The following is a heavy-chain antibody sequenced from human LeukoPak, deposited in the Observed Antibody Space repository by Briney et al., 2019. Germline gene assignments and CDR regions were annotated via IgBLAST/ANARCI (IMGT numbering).Heavy chain of an antibody. Sequence: SETLSLTCSVSGGSISSHYWSWIRQPPGKGLEWIGYIYYSGSTNYNPSLKSRVTISVDTSKNQFSLKLSSVTAADTAVYYCARRGYSGYGGDYFDYWGQGTLVTVSS. CDR2: IYYSGST. CDR1: GGSISSHY. D-gene: IGHD5-12*01. V-gene: IGHV4-59*08. CDR3: ARRGYSGYGGDYFDY. J-gene: IGHJ4*02.